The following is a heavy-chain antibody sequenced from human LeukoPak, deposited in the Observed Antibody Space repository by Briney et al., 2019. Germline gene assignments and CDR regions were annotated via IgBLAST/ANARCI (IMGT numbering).Heavy chain of an antibody. Sequence: ASVKVSCKASGYTFTNYGITWVRQAPGQGLEWMGWISGYNGNTNYAQKLQGRVTMTTDTSTSTAYMELRSLRSDDTAVYYCARGSPSRYYYDSSGYYGGYSDYWGQGTLVTVSS. CDR1: GYTFTNYG. J-gene: IGHJ4*02. D-gene: IGHD3-22*01. V-gene: IGHV1-18*01. CDR2: ISGYNGNT. CDR3: ARGSPSRYYYDSSGYYGGYSDY.